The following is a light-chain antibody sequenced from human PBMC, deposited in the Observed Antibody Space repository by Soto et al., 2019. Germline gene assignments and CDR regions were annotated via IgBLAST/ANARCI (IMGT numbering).Light chain of an antibody. CDR3: SSYTSSSTSWV. Sequence: QSVLTQPASVSGSPGQSITISCTGTSSDVGGYNYVSWYQQHPGKAPKLMIYDVSNRPSGVSNRFSGSKSGNTASLTISGLQAEDEADYYCSSYTSSSTSWVFGGATKLTVL. CDR1: SSDVGGYNY. V-gene: IGLV2-14*01. CDR2: DVS. J-gene: IGLJ3*02.